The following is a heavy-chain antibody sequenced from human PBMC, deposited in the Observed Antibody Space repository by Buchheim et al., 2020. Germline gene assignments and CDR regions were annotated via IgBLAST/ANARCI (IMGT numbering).Heavy chain of an antibody. D-gene: IGHD3-10*01. Sequence: QVQLVQSGAEVKKPGASVKVSCKASGYSFTSYDINWVRQAAGQGLEWMGKMNPDNGNTEFAQKFRDRVTMTRNTSVTTAYMELSGVTSDDTAVYFCARPRGPWFREAAPYYALDVWGQGTT. V-gene: IGHV1-8*01. CDR2: MNPDNGNT. CDR3: ARPRGPWFREAAPYYALDV. CDR1: GYSFTSYD. J-gene: IGHJ6*02.